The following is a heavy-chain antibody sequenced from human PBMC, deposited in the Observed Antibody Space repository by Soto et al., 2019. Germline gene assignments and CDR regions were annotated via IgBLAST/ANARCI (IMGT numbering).Heavy chain of an antibody. Sequence: SETLSLTCTVSGGSISSYFWTWIRQPPGKGLEWIGYIHYSGSTKYNPSLKSRVTISVDTSKNQFSLGLTSVTAADTAVYYCAGYCSGGSCPDSWGQGTLVTVSS. CDR3: AGYCSGGSCPDS. CDR1: GGSISSYF. CDR2: IHYSGST. V-gene: IGHV4-59*01. J-gene: IGHJ5*01. D-gene: IGHD2-15*01.